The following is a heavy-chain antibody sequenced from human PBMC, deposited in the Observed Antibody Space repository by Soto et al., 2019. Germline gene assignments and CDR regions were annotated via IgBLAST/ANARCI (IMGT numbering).Heavy chain of an antibody. V-gene: IGHV3-74*01. CDR1: GFTFSSYW. CDR2: INSDGSST. J-gene: IGHJ4*02. Sequence: EVQLVESGGGLVQPGGSLRLSCAASGFTFSSYWMHWVRQAPGKGLVWVSRINSDGSSTYYADSVKGRFTISRDTAKXXXXXXXXXXXXXXXXXXXXXXXXXXXXDYWGQGTLVTVSS. CDR3: XXXXXXXXDY.